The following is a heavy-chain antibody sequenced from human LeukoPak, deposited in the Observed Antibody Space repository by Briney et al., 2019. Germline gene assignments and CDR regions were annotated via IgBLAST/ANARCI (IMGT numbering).Heavy chain of an antibody. J-gene: IGHJ4*02. CDR3: ARGVRNSGSYYVDY. CDR2: IIPVFGTT. CDR1: GGTFSSYA. V-gene: IGHV1-69*13. D-gene: IGHD1-26*01. Sequence: ASVKVSCKASGGTFSSYAISWVRQAPGQGFEWMGGIIPVFGTTNYAQKFQGRVTVTADESTTTAYMELRSLRSEDTAVYYCARGVRNSGSYYVDYWGQGTPVTVSS.